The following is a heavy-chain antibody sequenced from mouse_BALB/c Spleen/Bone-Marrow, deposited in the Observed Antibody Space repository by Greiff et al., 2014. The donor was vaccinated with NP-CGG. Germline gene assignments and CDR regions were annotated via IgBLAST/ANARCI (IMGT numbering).Heavy chain of an antibody. V-gene: IGHV1S34*01. CDR3: ARKGTGNFDY. D-gene: IGHD4-1*01. CDR2: ISCYNGAT. Sequence: LVKTGASVKISCKASGYSFTGYYMHWVKQSHGKSHEWIGYISCYNGATSYNQKFKGKATFTVDTSSSTAYMQFNSLTSEDSAVYYCARKGTGNFDYWGQGTTLTVSS. J-gene: IGHJ2*01. CDR1: GYSFTGYY.